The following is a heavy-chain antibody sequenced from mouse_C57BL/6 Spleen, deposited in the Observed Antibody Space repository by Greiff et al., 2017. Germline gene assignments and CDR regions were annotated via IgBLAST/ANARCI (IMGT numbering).Heavy chain of an antibody. D-gene: IGHD3-2*02. CDR2: INPGSGGT. V-gene: IGHV1-54*01. J-gene: IGHJ3*01. Sequence: VQLQQSGAELVRPGTSVKVSCKASGYAFTNYLIEWVKQRPGQGLEWIGVINPGSGGTNYNEKFKGKATLTADKSSSTAYMQLSSLTSEASAVYSGAKEKIDSSGSAWFAYWGQGTLVTVSA. CDR1: GYAFTNYL. CDR3: AKEKIDSSGSAWFAY.